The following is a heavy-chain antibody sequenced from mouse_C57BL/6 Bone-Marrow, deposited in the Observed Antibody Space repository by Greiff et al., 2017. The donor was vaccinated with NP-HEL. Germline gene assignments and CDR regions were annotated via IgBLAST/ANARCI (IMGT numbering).Heavy chain of an antibody. J-gene: IGHJ4*01. D-gene: IGHD2-1*01. CDR2: IYPRDGST. CDR1: GYTFTSYD. Sequence: VQLQQSGPELVKPGASVKLSCKASGYTFTSYDINWVKQRPGQGLEWIGWIYPRDGSTKYNEKFKGKATLTVDTSSSTAYMELHSLTSEDSAVYFCARPGGNYEYAMDYWGQGTSVTVSS. V-gene: IGHV1-85*01. CDR3: ARPGGNYEYAMDY.